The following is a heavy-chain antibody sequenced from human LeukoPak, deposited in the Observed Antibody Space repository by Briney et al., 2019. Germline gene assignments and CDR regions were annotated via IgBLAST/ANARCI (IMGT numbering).Heavy chain of an antibody. Sequence: GGSLRLSCAASGFTFSSYWMSWVRQAPGKGLEWVAHINKDGSERPYVVSVKGRFTISRDNAKNSLYLQMNSLRVEDTAVYYCARPMGYCSSTGGSCFPADYWGQGTLVTVSS. D-gene: IGHD2-2*01. V-gene: IGHV3-7*01. J-gene: IGHJ4*02. CDR1: GFTFSSYW. CDR3: ARPMGYCSSTGGSCFPADY. CDR2: INKDGSER.